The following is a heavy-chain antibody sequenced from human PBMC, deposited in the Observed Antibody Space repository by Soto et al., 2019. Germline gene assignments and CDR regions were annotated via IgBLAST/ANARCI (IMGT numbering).Heavy chain of an antibody. V-gene: IGHV1-2*04. Sequence: ASVKVSCKASGYTFTGYYMHWVRQAPGQGLEWMGWINPNSGGTNYAQKFQGWVTMTRDTSISTAYMELSRLRSDDTAVYYCARGPRGSSTYYDIFTASYWGQGTLVTVSS. CDR2: INPNSGGT. CDR3: ARGPRGSSTYYDIFTASY. D-gene: IGHD3-9*01. J-gene: IGHJ4*02. CDR1: GYTFTGYY.